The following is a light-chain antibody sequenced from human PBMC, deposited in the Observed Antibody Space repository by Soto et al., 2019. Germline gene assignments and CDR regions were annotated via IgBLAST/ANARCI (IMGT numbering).Light chain of an antibody. Sequence: EIVLTQSPATLSLSPGERATLSCRASQSVSSYLAWYQQKSGQAPRLLIYDASNRATGIPARFSGSGSGTDFTRTISSLEPEDFAVYYCQQRSNWTFGGGTKVEIK. CDR1: QSVSSY. J-gene: IGKJ4*01. CDR3: QQRSNWT. CDR2: DAS. V-gene: IGKV3-11*01.